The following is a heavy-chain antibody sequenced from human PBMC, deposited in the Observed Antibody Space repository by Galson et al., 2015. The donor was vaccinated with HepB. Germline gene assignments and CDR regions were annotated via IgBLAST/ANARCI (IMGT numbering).Heavy chain of an antibody. CDR1: GYTFTSYG. CDR2: ISAYNGNT. D-gene: IGHD2-15*01. J-gene: IGHJ6*02. CDR3: ARDLREVGCSGGSCYSLHYGMDV. Sequence: SVKVSCKASGYTFTSYGISWVRQAPGQGLEWMGWISAYNGNTNYAQKLQGRVTMTTDTSTSTAYMEPRSLRSDDTAVYYCARDLREVGCSGGSCYSLHYGMDVWGQGTTVTVSS. V-gene: IGHV1-18*04.